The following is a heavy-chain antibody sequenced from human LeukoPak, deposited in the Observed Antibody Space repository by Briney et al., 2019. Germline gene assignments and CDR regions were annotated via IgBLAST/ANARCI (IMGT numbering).Heavy chain of an antibody. J-gene: IGHJ3*02. D-gene: IGHD3-3*01. CDR2: IYYSGST. Sequence: SQTLSLTCTVSGGSISSGGYYWSWIRQHPGKDLEWIGYIYYSGSTYYNPSLKSRVTISVDTSKNQFSLKLSSVTAADTAVYYCARERFLRIPDAFDIWGQGTMVTVSS. CDR1: GGSISSGGYY. CDR3: ARERFLRIPDAFDI. V-gene: IGHV4-31*03.